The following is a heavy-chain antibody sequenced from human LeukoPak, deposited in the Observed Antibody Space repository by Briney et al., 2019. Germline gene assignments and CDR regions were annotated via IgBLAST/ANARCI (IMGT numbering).Heavy chain of an antibody. Sequence: SETLSLTCAVSGGSISSYYWSWIRQPPGKGLEWIGYIYYSGSTNYNPSLKSRVTISVGTSKNQFSLKLSSVTAADTAVYYCARSSEGVAVAGSPCWFDPWGQGTLVTVSS. CDR1: GGSISSYY. J-gene: IGHJ5*02. CDR3: ARSSEGVAVAGSPCWFDP. D-gene: IGHD6-19*01. V-gene: IGHV4-59*01. CDR2: IYYSGST.